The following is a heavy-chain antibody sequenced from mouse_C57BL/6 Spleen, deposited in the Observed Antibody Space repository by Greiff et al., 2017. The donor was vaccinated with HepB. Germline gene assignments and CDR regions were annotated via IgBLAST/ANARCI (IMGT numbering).Heavy chain of an antibody. CDR3: TPYDGMGMDY. V-gene: IGHV14-1*01. D-gene: IGHD2-10*01. CDR1: GFNIKDYY. CDR2: IDPADGDT. Sequence: EVQLQQSGAELVRPGASVKLSCTASGFNIKDYYMHWVKQRPEQGLEWIGRIDPADGDTEYTPKFQGKATMTADTSSNTAYLQLSSLTSEDTAVYYCTPYDGMGMDYWGQGTSVTVSS. J-gene: IGHJ4*01.